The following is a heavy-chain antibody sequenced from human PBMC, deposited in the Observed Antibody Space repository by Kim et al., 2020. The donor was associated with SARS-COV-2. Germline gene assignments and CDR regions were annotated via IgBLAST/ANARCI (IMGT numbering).Heavy chain of an antibody. V-gene: IGHV1-69*04. J-gene: IGHJ5*02. Sequence: SVKVSCKASGGTFSSYAISWVRQAPGQGLEWMGRIIPILGIANYAQKFQGRVTITADKSTSTAYMELSSLRSEDTAVYYCARDAAEGAPLKTIWFGESYNWFDPWGQGTLVTVSS. CDR1: GGTFSSYA. D-gene: IGHD3-10*01. CDR2: IIPILGIA. CDR3: ARDAAEGAPLKTIWFGESYNWFDP.